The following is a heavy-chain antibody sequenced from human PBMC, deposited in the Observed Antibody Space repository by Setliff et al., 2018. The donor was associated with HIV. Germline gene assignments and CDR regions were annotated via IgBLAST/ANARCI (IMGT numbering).Heavy chain of an antibody. Sequence: PGGSLRLSCAASGFIFSSYAMHWVRQAPGKGLEWVAFISYDGSKKYDADFVKGRFTISRDNSKNTLYLQMNSLRTDDTAVYFCAREALAAAADSAVFDYWGQGTLVTVSS. J-gene: IGHJ4*02. CDR1: GFIFSSYA. D-gene: IGHD6-13*01. CDR3: AREALAAAADSAVFDY. V-gene: IGHV3-30*04. CDR2: ISYDGSKK.